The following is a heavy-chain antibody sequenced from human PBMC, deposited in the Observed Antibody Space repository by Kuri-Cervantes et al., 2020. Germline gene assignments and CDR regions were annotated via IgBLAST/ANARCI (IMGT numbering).Heavy chain of an antibody. J-gene: IGHJ5*02. V-gene: IGHV3-7*01. CDR1: GITFRSYS. D-gene: IGHD3-16*01. Sequence: GESLKISCAASGITFRSYSMSWVRQAPGKGREWVANIKRDGSEKYYVDSVKGRFSISRNNAKNSLYLQMDSLRVEDTGVYYCARGYAFNQWGQGTLVTVSS. CDR2: IKRDGSEK. CDR3: ARGYAFNQ.